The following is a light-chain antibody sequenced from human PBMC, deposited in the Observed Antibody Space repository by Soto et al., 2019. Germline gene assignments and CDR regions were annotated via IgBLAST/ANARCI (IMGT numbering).Light chain of an antibody. CDR2: DAS. CDR1: QNIGKW. CDR3: HQYDSDRT. Sequence: QLTQSPSTLSASVGDRVTITCRASQNIGKWLAWYQQKPGKAPNLLISDASRLESGVPSRFRGRGSGTNFTLAIRSLQPDDFATYYCHQYDSDRTFGQGTKVDLK. V-gene: IGKV1-5*01. J-gene: IGKJ1*01.